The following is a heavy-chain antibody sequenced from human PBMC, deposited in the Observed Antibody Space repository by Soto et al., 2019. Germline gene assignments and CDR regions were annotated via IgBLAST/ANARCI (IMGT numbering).Heavy chain of an antibody. D-gene: IGHD2-15*01. CDR2: IYYNGDT. Sequence: QLQVQESGPGLVKPSETLSLTCTVSSGSISSSDYYWGWIRQPPGKGLEWIGSIYYNGDTYYNPSLKSRVTISVDTSKNLFSLKLSSVTAADTAVYYCARRVVIAAPYFDYWGQGTLVTVSS. CDR3: ARRVVIAAPYFDY. V-gene: IGHV4-39*02. CDR1: SGSISSSDYY. J-gene: IGHJ4*02.